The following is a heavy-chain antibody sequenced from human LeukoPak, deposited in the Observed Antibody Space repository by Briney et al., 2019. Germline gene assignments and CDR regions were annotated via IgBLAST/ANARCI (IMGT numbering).Heavy chain of an antibody. V-gene: IGHV5-51*01. Sequence: GEPLKISCKGSGYSYSNYLIAWVRLMPVRGPEWMGIIFPGDSGTRYSPSFEGQVPLSADKSNSTAYLHWTSLKALDTATYFCARQLAPWGSSPYFDSWGQGTQVTVSS. CDR1: GYSYSNYL. CDR3: ARQLAPWGSSPYFDS. CDR2: IFPGDSGT. J-gene: IGHJ4*02. D-gene: IGHD6-19*01.